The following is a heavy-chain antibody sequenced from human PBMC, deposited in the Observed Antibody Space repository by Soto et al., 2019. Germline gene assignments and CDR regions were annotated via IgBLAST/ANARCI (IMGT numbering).Heavy chain of an antibody. CDR3: AKERATTTAFDY. J-gene: IGHJ4*02. D-gene: IGHD4-17*01. CDR1: GFTFSRDC. CDR2: ITDNGGST. Sequence: GGALLLSWAASGFTFSRDCMIWVRQAPGKGLEWVSLITDNGGSTYYADSVKGRFTISRDNTKNTLFLQMNSLRAEDTAVYYCAKERATTTAFDYWGQGA. V-gene: IGHV3-23*01.